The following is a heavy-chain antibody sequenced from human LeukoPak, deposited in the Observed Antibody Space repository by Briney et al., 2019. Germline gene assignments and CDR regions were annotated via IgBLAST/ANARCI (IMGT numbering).Heavy chain of an antibody. D-gene: IGHD5-18*01. V-gene: IGHV3-9*01. J-gene: IGHJ4*02. CDR3: AKGYSYGITYYFDF. CDR2: ASWNSGSI. CDR1: GFIFDDYA. Sequence: PGRSLRLSCETSGFIFDDYALHWVRQAPGQGLEWVAGASWNSGSIGYADSVKGRFTISRDNVKNSLYLQMNSLRTEDTAFCYCAKGYSYGITYYFDFWGQGTLVTVSS.